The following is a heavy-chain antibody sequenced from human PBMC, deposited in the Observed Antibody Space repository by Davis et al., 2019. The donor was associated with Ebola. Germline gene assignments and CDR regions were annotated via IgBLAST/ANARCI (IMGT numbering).Heavy chain of an antibody. CDR3: ARSASYYYDSSGYSLDY. CDR1: GFTFSSYA. Sequence: PGGSLRLSCAASGFTFSSYAMSWVRQAPGKGLEWVANIKQDGSEKYYVDSVKGRFTISRDNAKNSLYLQMNSLRAEDTAVYYCARSASYYYDSSGYSLDYWGQGTLVTVSS. J-gene: IGHJ4*02. V-gene: IGHV3-7*03. D-gene: IGHD3-22*01. CDR2: IKQDGSEK.